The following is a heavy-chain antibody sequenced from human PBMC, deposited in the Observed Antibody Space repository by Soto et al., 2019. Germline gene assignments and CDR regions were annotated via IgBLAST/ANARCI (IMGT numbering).Heavy chain of an antibody. V-gene: IGHV3-21*01. D-gene: IGHD3-10*01. J-gene: IGHJ5*02. CDR3: ARGPELREARDDWFDP. CDR2: ISSSSSYI. CDR1: GFTFSSYS. Sequence: EVQLVESGGGLVKPGGSLRLSCAASGFTFSSYSMNWVRQAPGKGLEWVSSISSSSSYIYYADSVKGRFTISRDNAKNSLYLQMNSLRAEDTAVYYCARGPELREARDDWFDPWGQGTLVTVSS.